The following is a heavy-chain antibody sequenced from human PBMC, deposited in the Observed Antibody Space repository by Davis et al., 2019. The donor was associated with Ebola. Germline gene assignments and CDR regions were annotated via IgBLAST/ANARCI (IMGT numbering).Heavy chain of an antibody. Sequence: GESLKISCTASGFTFGDYAMSWVRQAPGKGLEWVGFIRSKAYGGTTEYAASVKGRFTISRDDSKSIAYLQMNSLKTEDTAVYYCTRVELLLGYDSSGYYVSRQTDYWGQGTLVTVSS. D-gene: IGHD3-22*01. V-gene: IGHV3-49*04. J-gene: IGHJ4*02. CDR3: TRVELLLGYDSSGYYVSRQTDY. CDR1: GFTFGDYA. CDR2: IRSKAYGGTT.